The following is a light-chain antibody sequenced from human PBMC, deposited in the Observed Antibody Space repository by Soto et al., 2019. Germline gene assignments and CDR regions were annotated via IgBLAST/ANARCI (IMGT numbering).Light chain of an antibody. CDR1: QTISGF. CDR2: AAS. J-gene: IGKJ4*01. V-gene: IGKV1-39*01. Sequence: DSQMTQYPSSLSASVGDRVTITCRASQTISGFLNWYQQKPGEAPKLLIYAASTLQSGVPSRFSGSGSGTDFTLTISSLQPEDFATYYCQQSYIAPLTFGGGTKVDIK. CDR3: QQSYIAPLT.